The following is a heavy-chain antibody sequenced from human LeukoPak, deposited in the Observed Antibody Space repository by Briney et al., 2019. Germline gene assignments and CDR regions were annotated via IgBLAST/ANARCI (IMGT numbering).Heavy chain of an antibody. J-gene: IGHJ3*02. D-gene: IGHD3-9*01. CDR2: INPNSGGT. V-gene: IGHV1-2*02. Sequence: ASVKVSCRASGYTFTGYYRDWVRQAPGQGLEWMGWINPNSGGTNYAQKFQGRVTMTKDTSISTAYMELSRLRSDHTAVYYCARPLKYYDILTGYSTTAAFDIWGQGTMVTVSS. CDR3: ARPLKYYDILTGYSTTAAFDI. CDR1: GYTFTGYY.